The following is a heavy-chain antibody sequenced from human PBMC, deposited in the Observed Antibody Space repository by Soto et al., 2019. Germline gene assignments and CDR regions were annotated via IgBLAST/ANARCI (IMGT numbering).Heavy chain of an antibody. D-gene: IGHD1-26*01. CDR3: ARAAVKLGATLFDS. CDR2: INHSGFT. CDR1: GGSLRGRY. J-gene: IGHJ4*02. V-gene: IGHV4-34*01. Sequence: TLSLTCAVSGGSLRGRYWSWIRQSPEKGLEWIGEINHSGFTNYNPTLKSRVTISRDASKNQFSLRLSSMTAADSAVYFCARAAVKLGATLFDSWGQGTLVTVSS.